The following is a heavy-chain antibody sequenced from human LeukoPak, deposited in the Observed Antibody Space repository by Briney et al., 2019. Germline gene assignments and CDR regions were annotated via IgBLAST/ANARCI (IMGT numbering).Heavy chain of an antibody. CDR3: ARDKGGFSYGYDY. D-gene: IGHD5-18*01. J-gene: IGHJ4*02. CDR1: GFTFSSYW. CDR2: IKQDGSEK. V-gene: IGHV3-7*01. Sequence: GGSLRLSCAASGFTFSSYWMSWVRQAPGKGLEWVANIKQDGSEKYYMDSVKGRFTISRDNAKNSLYLQMNSLRAEDTDVYYCARDKGGFSYGYDYWGQGTLVTVSS.